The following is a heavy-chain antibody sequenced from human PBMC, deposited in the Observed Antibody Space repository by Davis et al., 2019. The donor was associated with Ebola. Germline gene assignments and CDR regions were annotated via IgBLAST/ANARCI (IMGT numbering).Heavy chain of an antibody. Sequence: ASVKVSCKASGYTFTGYYMHWVRQAPGQGLEWMGWINPNSGGTNYAQKFQGRVTMTRDPSISTAYMELSRLRSDDTAVYYCARSKPPNIAAIIGYWGQGTLVTVSS. V-gene: IGHV1-2*02. CDR2: INPNSGGT. CDR1: GYTFTGYY. CDR3: ARSKPPNIAAIIGY. J-gene: IGHJ4*02. D-gene: IGHD2-15*01.